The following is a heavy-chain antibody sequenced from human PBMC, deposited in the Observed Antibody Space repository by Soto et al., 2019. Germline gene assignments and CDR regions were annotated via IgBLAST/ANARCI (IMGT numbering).Heavy chain of an antibody. D-gene: IGHD1-20*01. J-gene: IGHJ4*02. Sequence: GGSLRLSFAASGFTFSYYPLHWVRQAPLKVPAWVALIKSNVDGGTTDYDAPVQGRFSITRDDSRNTLYLQMNSLKSEETAVYYCTTDGGIMTRTIFDYWGQGILVAVSS. CDR3: TTDGGIMTRTIFDY. CDR2: IKSNVDGGTT. V-gene: IGHV3-15*01. CDR1: GFTFSYYP.